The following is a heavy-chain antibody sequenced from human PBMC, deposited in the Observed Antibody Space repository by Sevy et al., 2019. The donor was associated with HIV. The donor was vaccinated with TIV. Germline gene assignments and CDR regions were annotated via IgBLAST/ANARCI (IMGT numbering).Heavy chain of an antibody. CDR2: INPNSGGT. Sequence: ASVKVSCKASGYTFTGYYMHWVRQAPGQGLEWMGWINPNSGGTNYAQKFQGRVTMTRDTSISTAYMELGRLRSDDTAVYYCARESVYCRSTSGYLSLTAYRGYDLINLFDPWGQGTLVTVSS. J-gene: IGHJ5*02. V-gene: IGHV1-2*02. CDR1: GYTFTGYY. CDR3: ARESVYCRSTSGYLSLTAYRGYDLINLFDP. D-gene: IGHD2-2*01.